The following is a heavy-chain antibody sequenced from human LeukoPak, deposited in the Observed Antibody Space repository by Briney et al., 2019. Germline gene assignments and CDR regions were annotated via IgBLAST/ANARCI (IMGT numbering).Heavy chain of an antibody. D-gene: IGHD3-22*01. V-gene: IGHV4-34*01. CDR2: INHSGST. CDR3: ARYYYDSSGYRDY. CDR1: GFTFSNAW. Sequence: GSLRLSCAASGFTFSNAWMSWIRQPPGKGLEWIGEINHSGSTNYNPSLKSRVTISVDTSKNQFSLKLSSVTAADTAVYYCARYYYDSSGYRDYWGQGTLVTVSS. J-gene: IGHJ4*02.